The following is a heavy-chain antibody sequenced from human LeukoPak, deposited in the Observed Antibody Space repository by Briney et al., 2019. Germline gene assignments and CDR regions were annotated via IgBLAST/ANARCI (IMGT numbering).Heavy chain of an antibody. V-gene: IGHV3-64D*06. CDR3: VKDGGYSGYETFGY. Sequence: GGALRLSCSASGFTFSRDAMHWVRQAPGKGLEYVSAICSNGGGTYYADSVKGRFTISRDNSKNTLYLQMSSLRAEDTAVYYCVKDGGYSGYETFGYWRQGPLVTVS. D-gene: IGHD5-12*01. CDR2: ICSNGGGT. CDR1: GFTFSRDA. J-gene: IGHJ4*02.